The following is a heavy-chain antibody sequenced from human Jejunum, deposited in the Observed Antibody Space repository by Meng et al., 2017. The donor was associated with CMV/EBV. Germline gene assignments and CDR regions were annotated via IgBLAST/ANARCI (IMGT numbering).Heavy chain of an antibody. J-gene: IGHJ6*02. D-gene: IGHD2-15*01. CDR1: FSHYP. CDR2: ISGSGGST. V-gene: IGHV3-23*01. Sequence: FSHYPMTWVRQPPGKGLEWVSAISGSGGSTHYADSVKGRFTISRDNSNNTLYLQMNGLRAEDTAKYYCAKATDIVVVVAAYGLDVWGQGTTVTVSS. CDR3: AKATDIVVVVAAYGLDV.